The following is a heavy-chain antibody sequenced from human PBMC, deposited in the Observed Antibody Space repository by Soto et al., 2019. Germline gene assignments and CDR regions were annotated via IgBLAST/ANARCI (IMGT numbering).Heavy chain of an antibody. CDR1: RFIFRSYA. V-gene: IGHV3-23*01. Sequence: GGSLRLSWTPSRFIFRSYAMSWVRQAPGKGLEWVSAISASGDNAYYADSVKGRFTISRDRSKSLYLQMKSLRAEDTAIYYCAKFFVAGTRGYFDSWGQGTLVTVSS. J-gene: IGHJ4*02. CDR3: AKFFVAGTRGYFDS. D-gene: IGHD6-19*01. CDR2: ISASGDNA.